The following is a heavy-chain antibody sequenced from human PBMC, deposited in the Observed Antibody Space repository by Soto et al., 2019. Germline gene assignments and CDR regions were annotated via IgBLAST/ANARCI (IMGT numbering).Heavy chain of an antibody. D-gene: IGHD2-15*01. J-gene: IGHJ4*02. CDR3: ARGHCSGGSCYLFDY. Sequence: ASVKVSCKASGYTFTSYDINWVRQATGQGLEWKGWMNPNSGNTGYAQKFQGRVTMTRNTSISTAYMELSSLRSEDTAVYYCARGHCSGGSCYLFDYWGQGTLVTVSS. CDR2: MNPNSGNT. V-gene: IGHV1-8*01. CDR1: GYTFTSYD.